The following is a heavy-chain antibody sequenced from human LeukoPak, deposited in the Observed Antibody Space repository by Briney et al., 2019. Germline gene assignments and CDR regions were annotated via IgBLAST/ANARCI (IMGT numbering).Heavy chain of an antibody. D-gene: IGHD2-8*01. Sequence: SETLSLTCTGSGDSFRAYYWSWIRQPPGGGLGGFGYIYSSGNTNYNPSLKSRVTISVGTSKKQHSLKLTSVTAADTAIYYCAIHTNVDISSFMDVWGKGTTVTVSS. V-gene: IGHV4-4*09. CDR3: AIHTNVDISSFMDV. CDR1: GDSFRAYY. CDR2: IYSSGNT. J-gene: IGHJ6*03.